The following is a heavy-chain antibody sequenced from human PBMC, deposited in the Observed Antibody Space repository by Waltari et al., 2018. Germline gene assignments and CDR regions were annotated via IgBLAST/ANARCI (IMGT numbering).Heavy chain of an antibody. Sequence: QVQLQQWGTGLLKPSETLSLTCAVYGGALSDNYWIWIRQPPGKGLGWIGEINHSGNNNHNSSLKSRVTISIHTSINQFSLKLSSVTAADTSVYYCARVGYSSSSGNYLDHWGQGTLVTVSS. D-gene: IGHD6-6*01. CDR3: ARVGYSSSSGNYLDH. CDR2: INHSGNN. J-gene: IGHJ4*02. CDR1: GGALSDNY. V-gene: IGHV4-34*01.